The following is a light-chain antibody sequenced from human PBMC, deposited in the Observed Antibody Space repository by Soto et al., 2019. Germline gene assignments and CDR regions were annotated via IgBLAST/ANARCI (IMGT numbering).Light chain of an antibody. V-gene: IGKV3-11*01. CDR3: QHSTAWPT. J-gene: IGKJ4*01. CDR2: DTS. CDR1: QSISRF. Sequence: EIVLTQSPATLSLSPGESATLSCRASQSISRFLAWYQQKPGQAPRLLVCDTSSRATGIPGRFSGSGYATDVTRTIGRIVPDDVAVYYCQHSTAWPTFGGGTRVQL.